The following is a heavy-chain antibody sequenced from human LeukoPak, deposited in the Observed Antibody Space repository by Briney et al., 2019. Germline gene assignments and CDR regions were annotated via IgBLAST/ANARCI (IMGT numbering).Heavy chain of an antibody. CDR3: ARHRSSWSKDAFDI. CDR1: GYSFTNHW. Sequence: GESLKISCKDSGYSFTNHWIGWVRQMPGKGLEWMRIIYPGDSDTRYSPSFQGQVTISADKSISTAYLQWSSLKASDTAMYYCARHRSSWSKDAFDIWGQGTMVTVCS. J-gene: IGHJ3*02. V-gene: IGHV5-51*01. D-gene: IGHD6-6*01. CDR2: IYPGDSDT.